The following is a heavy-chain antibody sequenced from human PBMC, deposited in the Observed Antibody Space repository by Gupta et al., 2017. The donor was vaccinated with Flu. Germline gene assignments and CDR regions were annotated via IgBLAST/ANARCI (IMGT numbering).Heavy chain of an antibody. V-gene: IGHV3-33*01. CDR1: GLSLGGTA. J-gene: IGHJ6*02. CDR3: AREPPRYSSSGDYYYYYGLDV. CDR2: IWPDGSKK. D-gene: IGHD6-6*01. Sequence: QVQMMEPGGEVEPAGRSLRRDCAASGLSLGGTATHCVLIAPGKGLEWVAVIWPDGSKKNYEDSEKGRFTISRDNSKNTVYLQMNSLRAEDTAVYYCAREPPRYSSSGDYYYYYGLDVWGQGTTVTVSS.